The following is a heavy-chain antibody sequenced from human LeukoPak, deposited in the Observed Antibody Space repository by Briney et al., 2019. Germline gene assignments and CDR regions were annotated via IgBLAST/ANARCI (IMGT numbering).Heavy chain of an antibody. Sequence: GGSLRLSCAASGFTFSSYGMHWVRQAPGKGLEWVAFIRYDGSNKYYADSVKGRFTISRDNSKNSLYLQMNSLRAEDTAVYYCAKADIAARVGFDYWGQGTLVTVSS. J-gene: IGHJ4*02. CDR3: AKADIAARVGFDY. V-gene: IGHV3-30*02. CDR2: IRYDGSNK. CDR1: GFTFSSYG. D-gene: IGHD6-6*01.